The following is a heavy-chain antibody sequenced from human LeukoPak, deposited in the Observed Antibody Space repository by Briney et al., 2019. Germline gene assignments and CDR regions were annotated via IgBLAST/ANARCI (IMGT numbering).Heavy chain of an antibody. D-gene: IGHD4-11*01. CDR1: GGSISSSSYY. V-gene: IGHV4-39*01. J-gene: IGHJ4*02. Sequence: SETLSLTCTVSGGSISSSSYYWGWIRQPPGKGLEWIGSIYYSGSTYYNPSLKSRATISVDTSKNQVSLKLSSVTAADTAVYYCARRGTVTTERFDYWGQGTLVTVSS. CDR3: ARRGTVTTERFDY. CDR2: IYYSGST.